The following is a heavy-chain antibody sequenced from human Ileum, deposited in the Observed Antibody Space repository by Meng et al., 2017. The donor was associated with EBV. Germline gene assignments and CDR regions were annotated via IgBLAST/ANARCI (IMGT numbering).Heavy chain of an antibody. CDR1: GGSFSTHT. Sequence: QGQLVQSGAEGKKPGSAVKCACKTSGGSFSTHTFSWVRQAPGQGLEWTGGLIAVFDKTKAAPRFQDRVTFTADESTSTAYMELSSLTFDDTAVYFCARGRRNEPLFDYWGQGTLVTVSS. CDR3: ARGRRNEPLFDY. D-gene: IGHD1-14*01. V-gene: IGHV1-69*13. CDR2: LIAVFDKT. J-gene: IGHJ4*02.